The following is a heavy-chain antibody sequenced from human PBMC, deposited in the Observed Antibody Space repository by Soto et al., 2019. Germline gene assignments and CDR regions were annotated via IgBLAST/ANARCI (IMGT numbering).Heavy chain of an antibody. V-gene: IGHV4-31*03. CDR1: GGSISSGGYY. CDR2: IYYSGST. D-gene: IGHD1-26*01. CDR3: ATDRKNSWCYYFDY. J-gene: IGHJ4*02. Sequence: SETLSLTCTVSGGSISSGGYYWSWIRQHPGKGLEWIGYIYYSGSTYYNPSLKSRVTISVDTSKNQFSLKLSSVTAADTAVYYLATDRKNSWCYYFDYLGQGTLVTFSS.